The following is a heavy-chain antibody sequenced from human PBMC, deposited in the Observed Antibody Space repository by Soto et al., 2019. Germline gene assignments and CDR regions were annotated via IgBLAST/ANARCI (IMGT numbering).Heavy chain of an antibody. J-gene: IGHJ4*02. CDR3: VRDTVAYCGGDCYPFDS. D-gene: IGHD2-21*02. CDR1: GFTSSSYG. CDR2: IWHDGSKK. Sequence: GGSLRLSCAASGFTSSSYGMQWVRQAPGKGLEWVAGIWHDGSKKYYADSMKGRFTIARDNSKNTMFLQMTSLRGEDTAVYYCVRDTVAYCGGDCYPFDSWGQGTQVTVSS. V-gene: IGHV3-33*01.